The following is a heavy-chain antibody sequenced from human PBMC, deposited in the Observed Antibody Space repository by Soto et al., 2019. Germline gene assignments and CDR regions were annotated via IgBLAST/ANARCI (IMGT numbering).Heavy chain of an antibody. J-gene: IGHJ3*02. CDR1: GFTFSPYA. V-gene: IGHV3-23*01. D-gene: IGHD5-12*01. CDR2: ISSSNGST. Sequence: PGGSLRLSCAASGFTFSPYAMTWVRQAPGKGLEWVSTISSSNGSTYYADSVKGRFTISRDNSKNTLYLQMSTLRAEDTAVYYCAKDVEMATIHAFDIWGQGTMVTVSS. CDR3: AKDVEMATIHAFDI.